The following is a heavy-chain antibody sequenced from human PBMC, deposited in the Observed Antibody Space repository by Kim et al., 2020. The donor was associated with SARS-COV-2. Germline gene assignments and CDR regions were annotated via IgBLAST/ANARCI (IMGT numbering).Heavy chain of an antibody. CDR1: GGTFSNYA. CDR3: ARDFGRYYYDSSGYYYWYFDL. Sequence: SVKVSCKTSGGTFSNYAISWVRQAPGQGLEWLGRVIPILHIANYAQKFQGRLTITADRSTSTAYMELSSLRSEDTAIYYCARDFGRYYYDSSGYYYWYFDLWGRGTLVTVSS. V-gene: IGHV1-69*04. D-gene: IGHD3-22*01. J-gene: IGHJ2*01. CDR2: VIPILHIA.